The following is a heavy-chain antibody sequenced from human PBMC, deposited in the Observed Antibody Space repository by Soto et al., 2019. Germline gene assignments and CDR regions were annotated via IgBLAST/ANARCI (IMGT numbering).Heavy chain of an antibody. V-gene: IGHV1-46*01. CDR3: AREENCSDGICYSGYFQR. D-gene: IGHD2-15*01. CDR1: GYIFTAYS. CDR2: VNPSGGST. Sequence: QVQLVQSGAEVKKPGASVKVSCKASGYIFTAYSMHWVRQAPGQGLEWMGVVNPSGGSTNYAQKFQGRSTMTRDTSTSTVYMDLSSLTSEDTAVYYCAREENCSDGICYSGYFQRWGQGTLVTVSS. J-gene: IGHJ1*01.